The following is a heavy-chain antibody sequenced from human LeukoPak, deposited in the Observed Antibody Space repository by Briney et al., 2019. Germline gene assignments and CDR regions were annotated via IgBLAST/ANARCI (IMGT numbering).Heavy chain of an antibody. V-gene: IGHV1-58*01. CDR1: GFTFATSA. Sequence: SVKVSCKASGFTFATSAVQWVRQARGQRLEWIGWIVVDSGSTNYAQKFQERVTITRDMSTRTAYMEVSSLRSEDTAVYYCAATVTLITGSTYFGMDVWGQGTTVTVSS. CDR3: AATVTLITGSTYFGMDV. D-gene: IGHD3-16*01. J-gene: IGHJ6*02. CDR2: IVVDSGST.